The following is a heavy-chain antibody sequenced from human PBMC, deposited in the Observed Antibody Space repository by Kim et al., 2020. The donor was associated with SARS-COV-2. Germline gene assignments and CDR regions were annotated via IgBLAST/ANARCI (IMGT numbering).Heavy chain of an antibody. D-gene: IGHD2-15*01. J-gene: IGHJ4*02. CDR3: ARDRGGTLGGFDY. V-gene: IGHV3-30*01. Sequence: AESVKGRFTISRDNSKNTLYLQMNSLRAEDTAVYYCARDRGGTLGGFDYWGQGTLVTVSS.